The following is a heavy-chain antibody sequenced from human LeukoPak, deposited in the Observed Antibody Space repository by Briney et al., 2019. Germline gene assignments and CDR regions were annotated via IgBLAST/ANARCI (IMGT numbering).Heavy chain of an antibody. CDR2: IKEDESAK. J-gene: IGHJ4*02. V-gene: IGHV3-7*01. CDR1: GFTFSSYW. D-gene: IGHD6-13*01. Sequence: GGSLRLSCAASGFTFSSYWMAWVRQAPGKGLEWVANIKEDESAKYYVDSVKGRFTISRDNAKNSLYLQMNSLRAEDTAVYYCATTSSWYYFDSWGQGTLVTVSS. CDR3: ATTSSWYYFDS.